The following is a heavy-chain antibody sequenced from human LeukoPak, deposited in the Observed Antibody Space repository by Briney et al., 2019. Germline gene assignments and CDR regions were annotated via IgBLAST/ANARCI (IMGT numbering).Heavy chain of an antibody. V-gene: IGHV3-21*01. CDR1: GFTFSSYS. CDR3: ARAWVVGELSLYRYDAFDI. J-gene: IGHJ3*02. Sequence: GGSLRLSCAASGFTFSSYSMNWVRQAPGKGLEWVSSISSSSSYIYYADSVKGRFTISRDNAKNSLYLQMNSLRAEDTAVYYCARAWVVGELSLYRYDAFDIWGQGTMVTVSS. D-gene: IGHD3-16*02. CDR2: ISSSSSYI.